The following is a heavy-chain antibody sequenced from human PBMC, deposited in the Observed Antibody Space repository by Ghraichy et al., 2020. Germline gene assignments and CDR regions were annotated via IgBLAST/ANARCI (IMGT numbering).Heavy chain of an antibody. Sequence: GGSLRLSCAASGFTFSSYAMHWVRQAPGKGLEWVAVISYDGSNKYYADSVKGRFTISRDNSKNTLYLQMNSLRAEDTAVYYCARGFTIFGVVTPRYYFDYWGQRTLVTVSS. CDR1: GFTFSSYA. CDR3: ARGFTIFGVVTPRYYFDY. D-gene: IGHD3-3*01. J-gene: IGHJ4*02. V-gene: IGHV3-30-3*01. CDR2: ISYDGSNK.